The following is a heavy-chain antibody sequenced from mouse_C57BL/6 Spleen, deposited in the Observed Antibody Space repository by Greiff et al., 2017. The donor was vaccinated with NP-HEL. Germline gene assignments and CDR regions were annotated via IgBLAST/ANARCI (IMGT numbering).Heavy chain of an antibody. CDR2: ISYDGSN. Sequence: EVKLMESGPGLVKPSQSLSLTCSVTGYSITSGYYWNWIRQFPGNKLEWMGYISYDGSNNYNPSLKNRISITRDTSKNQFFLKLNSVTTEDTATYYCAREEDLYYFDYWGQGTTLTVSS. CDR1: GYSITSGYY. V-gene: IGHV3-6*01. J-gene: IGHJ2*01. CDR3: AREEDLYYFDY.